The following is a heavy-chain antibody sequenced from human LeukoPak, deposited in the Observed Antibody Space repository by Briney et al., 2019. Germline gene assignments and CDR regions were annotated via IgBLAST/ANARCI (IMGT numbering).Heavy chain of an antibody. CDR3: AKDIARTYSSSWTFDY. D-gene: IGHD6-13*01. CDR2: INSGKRV. V-gene: IGHV3-21*04. Sequence: GGSLRLSCAASRFTFSTYSMNWVRQAPGKGLQWVSFINSGKRVYYADSVKGRFTISRDNAKNSLYLQMNSLRAEDMALYYCAKDIARTYSSSWTFDYWGQGTLVTVSS. CDR1: RFTFSTYS. J-gene: IGHJ4*02.